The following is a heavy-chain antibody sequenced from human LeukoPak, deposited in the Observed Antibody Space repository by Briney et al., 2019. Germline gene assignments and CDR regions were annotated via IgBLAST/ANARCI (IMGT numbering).Heavy chain of an antibody. CDR3: ARIEGDSSGYLNAFQY. V-gene: IGHV7-4-1*02. CDR1: GYTFTTYA. J-gene: IGHJ1*01. CDR2: INTNTGNP. Sequence: ASVKVSCKASGYTFTTYAMNWVRQAPGQGLEWMGWINTNTGNPTYAQGFTGRFVFSLDTSVSTAYLQISSLKAEDTALYYCARIEGDSSGYLNAFQYWGQGTLVTVSS. D-gene: IGHD3-22*01.